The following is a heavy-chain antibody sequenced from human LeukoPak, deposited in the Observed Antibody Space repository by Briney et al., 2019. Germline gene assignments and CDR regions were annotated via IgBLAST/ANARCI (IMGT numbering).Heavy chain of an antibody. V-gene: IGHV3-7*01. CDR3: ARRSVAGSLDY. CDR1: GFTFSSYE. J-gene: IGHJ4*02. CDR2: TKEDGGEK. D-gene: IGHD6-19*01. Sequence: GGSLRLSCAASGFTFSSYEMNWVRQAPGKGLEWVANTKEDGGEKYYVDSVKGRFTISRDNAENSLYLQMNSLRAEDTAVYYCARRSVAGSLDYWGQGTLVTVSS.